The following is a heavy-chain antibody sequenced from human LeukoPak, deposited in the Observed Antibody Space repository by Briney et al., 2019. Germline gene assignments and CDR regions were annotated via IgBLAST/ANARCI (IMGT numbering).Heavy chain of an antibody. CDR2: IWYDGTKK. CDR1: GFTFSAYG. D-gene: IGHD1-1*01. J-gene: IGHJ4*02. V-gene: IGHV3-30*02. Sequence: PGGSLRLSCVASGFTFSAYGMQWVRQAPGKGLEWVAFIWYDGTKKYYGESVRGRFTISRDNSENTLYLQMNSLRAEDTAVYYCAKNGVAPFDYWGQGTLVTVSS. CDR3: AKNGVAPFDY.